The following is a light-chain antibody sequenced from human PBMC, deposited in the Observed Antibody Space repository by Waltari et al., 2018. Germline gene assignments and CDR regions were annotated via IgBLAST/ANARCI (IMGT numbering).Light chain of an antibody. CDR2: GAS. Sequence: VILTQSPATLSLSPGERATLSCRASQSVANYLAWYQQKPGQAPRLLIYGASSRATVIPDRFSGTGSGTEFTLTISSLEPEDFAVYFCQRYSNSPLTFGGGTKVGIK. V-gene: IGKV3-11*01. J-gene: IGKJ4*01. CDR3: QRYSNSPLT. CDR1: QSVANY.